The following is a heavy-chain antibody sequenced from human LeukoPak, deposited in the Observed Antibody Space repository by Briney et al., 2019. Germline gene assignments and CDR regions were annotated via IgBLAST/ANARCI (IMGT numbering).Heavy chain of an antibody. CDR2: ISAYNGNT. CDR1: GGTFSSYG. J-gene: IGHJ5*02. D-gene: IGHD2-2*01. CDR3: ARVEGYCSSTSCQRGYWFDP. V-gene: IGHV1-18*01. Sequence: ASVKVSCKASGGTFSSYGISWVRQAPGQGLEWMGWISAYNGNTNYAQKLQGRVTMTTDTSTSTAYMELRSLRSDDTAVYYCARVEGYCSSTSCQRGYWFDPWGRGTLVTVSS.